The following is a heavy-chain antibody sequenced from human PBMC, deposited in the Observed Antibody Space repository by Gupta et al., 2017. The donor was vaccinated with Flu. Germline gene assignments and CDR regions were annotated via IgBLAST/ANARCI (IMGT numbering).Heavy chain of an antibody. J-gene: IGHJ4*02. CDR1: GFSIARTYHY. D-gene: IGHD5-24*01. Sequence: QPQLQESGPGLVKPSETLSLTCTFPGFSIARTYHYWGLIRQPPGKGMEWVGSINYCGSTYYSPYLKGRVTISEDTHKNQFSLRLSSVTTADTEVYYCARPKYRDGYNGYYFDDWGQGKLVTVSS. CDR2: INYCGST. V-gene: IGHV4-39*01. CDR3: ARPKYRDGYNGYYFDD.